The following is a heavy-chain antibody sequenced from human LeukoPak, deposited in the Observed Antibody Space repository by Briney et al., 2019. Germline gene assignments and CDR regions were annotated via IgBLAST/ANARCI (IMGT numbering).Heavy chain of an antibody. D-gene: IGHD5/OR15-5a*01. Sequence: QAGGSLRLSCAASGFSLSGYGMHWVRQAPGKGLEWVAIIWYDGSYEYYTDSVKGRFTISRDNSESTLYLQMNSLRADDTAVYFCATEASARGIYPAFPDYWGQGTLVTVSS. CDR2: IWYDGSYE. V-gene: IGHV3-33*01. CDR1: GFSLSGYG. J-gene: IGHJ4*02. CDR3: ATEASARGIYPAFPDY.